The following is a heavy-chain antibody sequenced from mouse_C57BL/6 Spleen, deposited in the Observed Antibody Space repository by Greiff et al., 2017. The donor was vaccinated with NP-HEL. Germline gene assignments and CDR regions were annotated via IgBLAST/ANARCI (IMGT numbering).Heavy chain of an antibody. CDR2: RSYGGRGT. CDR1: GFTFSRHA. Sequence: EVQRVASGGGLVKPGGSLKLSRAASGFTFSRHAMSWVRQTPEKRPEWVARRSYGGRGTDKPEKGKGRVTISRENAKNNLYLEMSHLKSEDTAIYYCARSGDDFKRYYFDYWGQGTTLTVSS. V-gene: IGHV5-4*01. J-gene: IGHJ2*01. D-gene: IGHD2-4*01. CDR3: ARSGDDFKRYYFDY.